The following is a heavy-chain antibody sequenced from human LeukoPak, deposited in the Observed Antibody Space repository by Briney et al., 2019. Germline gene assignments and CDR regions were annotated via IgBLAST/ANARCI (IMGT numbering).Heavy chain of an antibody. CDR2: LSAYNGDT. J-gene: IGHJ4*02. Sequence: ASVKVSCKTSGYTFTTYVISWVRQAPGQGLEWMGWLSAYNGDTNYAQNLQGRVTMTTDTSTSTAYMELRSLRSDDTAVYYCARNRVTVTTMRYFDSWGQGTRVIVSS. D-gene: IGHD4-11*01. CDR1: GYTFTTYV. CDR3: ARNRVTVTTMRYFDS. V-gene: IGHV1-18*01.